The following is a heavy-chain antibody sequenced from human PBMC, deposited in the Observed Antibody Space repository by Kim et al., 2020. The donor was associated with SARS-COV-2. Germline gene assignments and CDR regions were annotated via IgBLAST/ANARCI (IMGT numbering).Heavy chain of an antibody. CDR1: GFTFSSYS. J-gene: IGHJ6*02. V-gene: IGHV3-48*01. CDR3: ERDYFLLNYYGMDV. D-gene: IGHD3-3*01. CDR2: ISSSSSTI. Sequence: GGSLRLSCAASGFTFSSYSMNWVRQAPGKGLEWVSYISSSSSTIYYADSVKGRFTISRDNAKNSLYLQMNSLRAEDTAVYYCERDYFLLNYYGMDVWGQGTTVTVSS.